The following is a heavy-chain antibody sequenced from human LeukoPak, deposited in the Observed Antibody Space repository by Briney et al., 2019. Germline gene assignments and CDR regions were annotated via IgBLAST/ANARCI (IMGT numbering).Heavy chain of an antibody. CDR1: GFTFSSYW. D-gene: IGHD4-23*01. J-gene: IGHJ4*02. V-gene: IGHV3-7*03. CDR2: IKQDGSEK. Sequence: GGSLRLSCAASGFTFSSYWMSWVRQAPGKGLEWVANIKQDGSEKYYVDSVKGRFTISRDNAKNSLYLQMNSLRAEDTAVYYCAKDSRGGKGTLGWVDYWGQGTLVTVSS. CDR3: AKDSRGGKGTLGWVDY.